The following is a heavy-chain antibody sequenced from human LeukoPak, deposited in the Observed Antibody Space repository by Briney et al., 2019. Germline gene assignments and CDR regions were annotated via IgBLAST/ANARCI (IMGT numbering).Heavy chain of an antibody. D-gene: IGHD3-10*01. CDR1: GFTFSGSA. Sequence: GGSLRLSCAASGFTFSGSAMHWVRQASGKGLEWVGRIRSKANSYATAYAASVKGRFTISRDDSTNTAYLQMNSLKTEDTAVYYCARAYGSGSYCDAFDIWGQGTMVTVSS. CDR2: IRSKANSYAT. J-gene: IGHJ3*02. V-gene: IGHV3-73*01. CDR3: ARAYGSGSYCDAFDI.